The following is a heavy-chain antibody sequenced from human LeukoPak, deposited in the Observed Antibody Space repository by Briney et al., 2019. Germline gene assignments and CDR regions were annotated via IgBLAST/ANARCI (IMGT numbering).Heavy chain of an antibody. CDR3: PIDMERSGWYVVY. Sequence: PGRSLRLSCAAPGVIFIGYGIHCDRQAPGKGLEWVAVISYDGSNKYYADSVKGQFTISRDNSKNTLYLQMNSLRAEDTAVYYRPIDMERSGWYVVYCGQGTLVTVSS. D-gene: IGHD6-19*01. CDR1: GVIFIGYG. J-gene: IGHJ4*02. CDR2: ISYDGSNK. V-gene: IGHV3-30*03.